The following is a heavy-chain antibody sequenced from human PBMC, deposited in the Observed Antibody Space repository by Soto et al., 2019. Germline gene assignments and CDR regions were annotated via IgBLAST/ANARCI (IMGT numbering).Heavy chain of an antibody. CDR1: GFTFSSYA. CDR2: ISGSGGST. J-gene: IGHJ5*02. V-gene: IGHV3-23*01. CDR3: AKDFLLAIAVTTFWFDP. Sequence: EVQLLESGGGLVQPGGSLRLSCAASGFTFSSYAMRWVRQAPGKGLEWVSAISGSGGSTYYADSVKGRFTISRDNSKNPLYLQMNSLRAEDTAVYYCAKDFLLAIAVTTFWFDPWGQGTLVTVSS. D-gene: IGHD4-17*01.